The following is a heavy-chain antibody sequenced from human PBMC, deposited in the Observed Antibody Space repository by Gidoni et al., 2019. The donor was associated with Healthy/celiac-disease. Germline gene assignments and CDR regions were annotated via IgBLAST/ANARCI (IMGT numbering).Heavy chain of an antibody. Sequence: QVQLVQSGAEVKKPGASVKVSCKASGYTFPSYYMHWVRPAPGQGLEWMGIINPSGGSTSYAQKFQGRVTMTMDTSTSTVYMELSSLRSEDTAVYYCARDRAVAGMYGMDVWGQGTTVTVSS. CDR2: INPSGGST. CDR1: GYTFPSYY. CDR3: ARDRAVAGMYGMDV. D-gene: IGHD6-19*01. V-gene: IGHV1-46*01. J-gene: IGHJ6*02.